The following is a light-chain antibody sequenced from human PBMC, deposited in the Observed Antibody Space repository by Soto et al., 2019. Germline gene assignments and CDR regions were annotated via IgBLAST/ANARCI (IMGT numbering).Light chain of an antibody. CDR3: SSYTSGDTVV. V-gene: IGLV2-14*03. J-gene: IGLJ2*01. CDR1: SSDVGRYNY. CDR2: DVS. Sequence: QSVLTQPASVSGSPGQSITISCTGTSSDVGRYNYVSWYQHHPGKAPRLMIYDVSDRPSGVSNRFSGSKSGNTASLTISGLQTEDEADYYCSSYTSGDTVVFGGGTQLTVL.